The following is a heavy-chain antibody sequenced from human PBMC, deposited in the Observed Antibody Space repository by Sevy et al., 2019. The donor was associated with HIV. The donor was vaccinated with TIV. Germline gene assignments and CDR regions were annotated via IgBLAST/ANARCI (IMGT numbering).Heavy chain of an antibody. CDR1: GFTFDNNA. J-gene: IGHJ6*02. V-gene: IGHV3-23*01. Sequence: GGSLRLSCAASGFTFDNNAMYWVRQAPGKGLEWVSAISGSGFSTNYAGSVKGRFTISRDISKTTLYLQMNSLRAEDTAVYYCAKVYYYDSGTVIPGGMDVWGQGTTVTVSS. CDR3: AKVYYYDSGTVIPGGMDV. CDR2: ISGSGFST. D-gene: IGHD3-10*01.